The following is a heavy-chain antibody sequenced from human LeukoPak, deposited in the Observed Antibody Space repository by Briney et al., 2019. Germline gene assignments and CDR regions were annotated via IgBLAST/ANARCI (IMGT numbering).Heavy chain of an antibody. CDR1: GFTFNDYA. J-gene: IGHJ5*02. CDR3: AKDISNYDFWSGFYT. D-gene: IGHD3-3*01. V-gene: IGHV3-43*02. CDR2: INGDGGST. Sequence: GGSLRLSCAASGFTFNDYAMHWVRQGPGKGLEWVSLINGDGGSTYYADSVKGRFTISRDNSKNSLYLQMNSLRTEDTALYYCAKDISNYDFWSGFYTWGQGTLVTVSS.